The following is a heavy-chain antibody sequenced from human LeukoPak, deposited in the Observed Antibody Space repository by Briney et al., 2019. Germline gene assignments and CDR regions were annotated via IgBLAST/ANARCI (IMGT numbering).Heavy chain of an antibody. CDR3: SAERAGTIVDY. D-gene: IGHD1-7*01. Sequence: SGTLSPTFPAPGGSISSGDYYWCWIRQPPGKGREWVGSIYYSGGTYYNPSLRSRVTISVDTSKNQFSLRLNSVTAADTAVYYCSAERAGTIVDYWGQGTLVTVSS. CDR1: GGSISSGDYY. CDR2: IYYSGGT. V-gene: IGHV4-39*01. J-gene: IGHJ4*02.